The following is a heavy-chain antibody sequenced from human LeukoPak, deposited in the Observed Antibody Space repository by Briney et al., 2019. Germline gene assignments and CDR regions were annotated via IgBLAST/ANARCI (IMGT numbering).Heavy chain of an antibody. CDR2: MNPNSGNT. J-gene: IGHJ6*02. CDR3: ARGYSSGWTWYYYYYYGMDV. V-gene: IGHV1-8*02. D-gene: IGHD6-19*01. Sequence: ASVTVSCKASGYTFTSYYMHWVRQATGQGLEWMGWMNPNSGNTGYAQKFQGRVTMTRNTSISTAYMELSSLRSEDTAVYYCARGYSSGWTWYYYYYYGMDVWGQGTTVTVSS. CDR1: GYTFTSYY.